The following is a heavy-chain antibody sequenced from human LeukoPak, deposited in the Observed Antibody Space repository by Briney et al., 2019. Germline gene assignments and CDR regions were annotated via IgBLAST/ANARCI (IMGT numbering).Heavy chain of an antibody. CDR3: ARVSVTTIAFDI. CDR2: IYYSGST. J-gene: IGHJ3*02. CDR1: GGSISSYY. Sequence: SDTLSLTCTVSGGSISSYYWSWIRQPPGKGLEWIGYIYYSGSTNYNPSLKSRATISVDTSKNQFSLKLSSVTAADTAVYYCARVSVTTIAFDIWGQGTMVTVSS. D-gene: IGHD2-21*02. V-gene: IGHV4-59*07.